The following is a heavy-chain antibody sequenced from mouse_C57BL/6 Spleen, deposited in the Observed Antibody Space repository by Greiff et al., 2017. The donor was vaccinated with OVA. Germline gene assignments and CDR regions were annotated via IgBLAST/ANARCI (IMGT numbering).Heavy chain of an antibody. CDR2: INPNNGGT. CDR1: GYTFTDYY. Sequence: EVQLQQSGPELVKPGASVKISCKASGYTFTDYYMNWVKQSHGKSLEWIGDINPNNGGTSYNQTFKGKATLTVDKSSSTAYMEHRSLTSEDSTGYYCARGTNFMDDWGQGTSVTVST. V-gene: IGHV1-26*01. J-gene: IGHJ4*01. CDR3: ARGTNFMDD. D-gene: IGHD4-1*01.